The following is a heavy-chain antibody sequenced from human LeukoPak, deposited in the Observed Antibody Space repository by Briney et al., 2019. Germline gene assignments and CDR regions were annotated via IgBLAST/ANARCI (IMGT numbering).Heavy chain of an antibody. J-gene: IGHJ3*02. V-gene: IGHV1-46*01. CDR3: ARATWYGGNPSGAFDI. Sequence: ASVKVSCKASGYTFTNYYLHWVRQAPGQGLEWIGIINPSGGSTSYAQKFQDRVTMTRDTSTSTVYMELNSLRSEDTAVYYCARATWYGGNPSGAFDIWGQGTMVTVSS. CDR1: GYTFTNYY. CDR2: INPSGGST. D-gene: IGHD4-23*01.